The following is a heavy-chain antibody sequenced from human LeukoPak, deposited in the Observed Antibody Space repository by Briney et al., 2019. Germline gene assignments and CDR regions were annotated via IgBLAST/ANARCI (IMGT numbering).Heavy chain of an antibody. Sequence: PGGSLRLSCAASGFTFSSYWMHWVRQAPGKGLVWVPRINSDGSSTSYADSVKGRFTISRDNAKNTLYLQMNSLRAEDTAVYYCAVAGTFDYFDYWGQGTLVTVSS. CDR3: AVAGTFDYFDY. CDR2: INSDGSST. J-gene: IGHJ4*02. D-gene: IGHD6-19*01. CDR1: GFTFSSYW. V-gene: IGHV3-74*01.